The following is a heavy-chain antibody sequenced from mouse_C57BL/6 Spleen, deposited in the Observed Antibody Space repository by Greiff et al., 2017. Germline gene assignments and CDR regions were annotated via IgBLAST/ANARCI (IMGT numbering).Heavy chain of an antibody. CDR1: GFSLTSYG. CDR3: ARNYPGNQAWFAY. D-gene: IGHD4-1*01. J-gene: IGHJ3*01. V-gene: IGHV2-2*01. Sequence: VQLQQSGPGLVQPSQSLSITCTVSGFSLTSYGVHWVRQSPGKGLEWLGVIWSGGSTDYNAAFISRLSISKDNSKSQVFFKMNSLQADDTAIYYCARNYPGNQAWFAYWGQGTLVTVSA. CDR2: IWSGGST.